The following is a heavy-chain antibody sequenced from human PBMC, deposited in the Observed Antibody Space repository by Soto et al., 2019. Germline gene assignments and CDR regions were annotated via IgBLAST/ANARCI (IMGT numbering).Heavy chain of an antibody. CDR1: GFTFSSYW. CDR2: IKQDGSEK. D-gene: IGHD4-17*01. CDR3: ARVLRSPLLYYYYMDV. V-gene: IGHV3-7*01. Sequence: GGSLRLSCAASGFTFSSYWMSWVRQAPGKGLEWVANIKQDGSEKYYVDSVKGRFTLSRDNAKNSLYPQMNSLRAEDTAVYYCARVLRSPLLYYYYMDVWGKGTTVTVSS. J-gene: IGHJ6*03.